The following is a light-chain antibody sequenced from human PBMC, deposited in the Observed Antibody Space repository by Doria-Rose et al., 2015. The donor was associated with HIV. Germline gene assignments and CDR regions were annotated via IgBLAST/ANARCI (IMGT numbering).Light chain of an antibody. Sequence: TQSPGTLSLSPGERATLSCRASQSFSSTYLAWYQQKPGQAPSLLIYDGSTRATGIPDRFSASGSGTDFTLTINRQEPEDIALYYCHQYGTSWTFGQGTKVEI. CDR2: DGS. V-gene: IGKV3-20*01. CDR3: HQYGTSWT. CDR1: QSFSSTY. J-gene: IGKJ1*01.